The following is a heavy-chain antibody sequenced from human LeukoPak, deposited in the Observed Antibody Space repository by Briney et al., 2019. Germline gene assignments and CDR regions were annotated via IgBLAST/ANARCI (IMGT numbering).Heavy chain of an antibody. V-gene: IGHV3-30*03. CDR1: GFTFSSYG. Sequence: GGSLRLSCAASGFTFSSYGMHWVRQAPGKGLEWVAVISYDGSNKYYADSVKGRFTISRDNSKNTLYLQMNSLRAEDTAVYYCVRDDGGIYLWGQGTLVTVSS. J-gene: IGHJ5*02. CDR2: ISYDGSNK. CDR3: VRDDGGIYL. D-gene: IGHD2/OR15-2a*01.